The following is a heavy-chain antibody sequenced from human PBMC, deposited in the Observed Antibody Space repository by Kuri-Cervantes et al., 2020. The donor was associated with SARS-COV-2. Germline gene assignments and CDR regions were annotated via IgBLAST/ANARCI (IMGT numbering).Heavy chain of an antibody. J-gene: IGHJ4*02. D-gene: IGHD2-15*01. V-gene: IGHV4-59*12. CDR2: IYYSGST. CDR1: GGSISSYY. CDR3: AREEEDCSGGSCYSR. Sequence: ETLSLTCTVSGGSISSYYWSWIRQPPGKGLEWIGYIYYSGSTNYNPSLKSRVTMSVDTSKNQFTLKLSSVTAADTAVYYCAREEEDCSGGSCYSRWGQGTLVTVSS.